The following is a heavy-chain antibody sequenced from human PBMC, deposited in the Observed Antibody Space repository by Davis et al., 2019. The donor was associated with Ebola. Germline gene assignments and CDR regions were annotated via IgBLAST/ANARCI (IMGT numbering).Heavy chain of an antibody. CDR1: GFTLRTYW. CDR2: IGTDESDT. Sequence: HTGGSLRLSCTASGFTLRTYWMHWVRQVQGKGLMWVSRIGTDESDTVYADSVKGRFTVSRDDAKNTLFLQMNSLRVEDTAIYYCTRDVPHNWFDSWGQGTLVSVSS. V-gene: IGHV3-74*01. J-gene: IGHJ5*01. CDR3: TRDVPHNWFDS.